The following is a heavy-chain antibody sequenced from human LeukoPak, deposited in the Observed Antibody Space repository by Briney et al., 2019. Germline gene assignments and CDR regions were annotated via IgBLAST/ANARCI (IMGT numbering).Heavy chain of an antibody. CDR2: ISDNGDII. CDR1: GLWFSDHY. D-gene: IGHD3-16*01. V-gene: IGHV3-11*04. CDR3: ARDWNLQLWGGDEFYYMGI. Sequence: KPGGSLRLSCAASGLWFSDHYMSWMRQAPGKGLQWLAYISDNGDIIHYAASVKGRFTISRDNAKNSLYLQMNSLRADDTCVPYCARDWNLQLWGGDEFYYMGIWG. J-gene: IGHJ6*03.